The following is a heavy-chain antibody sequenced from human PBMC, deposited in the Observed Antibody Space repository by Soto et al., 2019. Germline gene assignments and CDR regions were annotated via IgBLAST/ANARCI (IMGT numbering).Heavy chain of an antibody. D-gene: IGHD2-21*02. Sequence: QITLKESGPTLVKPTQTLTLTCTFSAFSLSTGGVGVGWIRQPPGKALEWLALIYWDDDKRYSPSLRSRLTITNDTSKNQVVLTMTNMDPVDTATYYCIQSRCGGDCLQSYASYYYYGMDLWGQGTTVTVSS. V-gene: IGHV2-5*02. CDR2: IYWDDDK. CDR3: IQSRCGGDCLQSYASYYYYGMDL. J-gene: IGHJ6*02. CDR1: AFSLSTGGVG.